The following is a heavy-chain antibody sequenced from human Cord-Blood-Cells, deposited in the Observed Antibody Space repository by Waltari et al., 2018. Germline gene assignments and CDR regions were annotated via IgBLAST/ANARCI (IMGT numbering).Heavy chain of an antibody. Sequence: QVQLVQSGAEVKKPGASVKVSCKASGYTFTSYAMHWVRQAPGQRLEWMGWINAGNGNTKYSQKFQGRVTITRDTSASTAYMELSSLRSEDTAVYYCASSPACSSSYKNLYWYFDLWGRGTLVTVSS. CDR2: INAGNGNT. D-gene: IGHD6-13*01. J-gene: IGHJ2*01. V-gene: IGHV1-3*01. CDR1: GYTFTSYA. CDR3: ASSPACSSSYKNLYWYFDL.